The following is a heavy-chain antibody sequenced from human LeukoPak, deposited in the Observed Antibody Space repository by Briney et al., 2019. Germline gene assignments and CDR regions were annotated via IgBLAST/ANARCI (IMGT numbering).Heavy chain of an antibody. CDR1: GYTFTGYY. CDR3: ARDPFPYSSGWYGVY. V-gene: IGHV1-2*02. CDR2: INPNSGGT. D-gene: IGHD6-19*01. Sequence: ASVKVSCKASGYTFTGYYMHWVRQAPGQGLEWMGWINPNSGGTNYAQKFQGRVTMTRDTSISTAYMELSRLRSDDTAVYYCARDPFPYSSGWYGVYWGQGTLVTVSS. J-gene: IGHJ4*02.